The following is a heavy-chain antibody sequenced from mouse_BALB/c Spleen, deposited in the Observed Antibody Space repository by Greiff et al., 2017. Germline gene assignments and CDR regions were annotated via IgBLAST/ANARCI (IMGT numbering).Heavy chain of an antibody. Sequence: EVQGVESGPGLVKPSQSLSLTCTVTGYSITSDYAWNWIRQFPGNKLEWMGYISYSGSTSYNPSLKSRISITRDTSKNQFFLQLNSVTTEDTATYYCASRYYGSLYNYAMDYWGQGTSVTVSS. D-gene: IGHD1-1*01. CDR3: ASRYYGSLYNYAMDY. J-gene: IGHJ4*01. V-gene: IGHV3-2*02. CDR1: GYSITSDYA. CDR2: ISYSGST.